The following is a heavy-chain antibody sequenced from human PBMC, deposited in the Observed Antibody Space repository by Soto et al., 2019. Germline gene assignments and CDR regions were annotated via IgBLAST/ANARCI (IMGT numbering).Heavy chain of an antibody. V-gene: IGHV1-2*04. Sequence: GASVKVSCKASGYTFTGYYMQWVRQAPGQGLEWMGWINPNSGGTNYAQKFQGWVTMTRDTSISTAYMELSRLRSDDTAVYYCARGPALAQGAKYCSSTSCYGGVDYWGQGTLVTVSS. D-gene: IGHD2-2*01. CDR2: INPNSGGT. CDR1: GYTFTGYY. J-gene: IGHJ4*02. CDR3: ARGPALAQGAKYCSSTSCYGGVDY.